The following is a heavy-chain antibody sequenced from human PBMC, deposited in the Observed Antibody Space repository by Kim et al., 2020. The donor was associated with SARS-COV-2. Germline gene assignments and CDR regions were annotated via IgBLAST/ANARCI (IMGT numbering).Heavy chain of an antibody. CDR2: IIIGCGST. CDR1: GFTFGDYG. CDR3: VASSVVSA. D-gene: IGHD2-15*01. J-gene: IGHJ4*02. Sequence: GGSLRLSCAASGFTFGDYGMPWVRQAPGKGLEWVSRIIIGCGSTSYAASVKGRFTISRDNAKNMLYLQMNSLRAEDTAVYYCVASSVVSAWGQGTLVAVSS. V-gene: IGHV3-74*03.